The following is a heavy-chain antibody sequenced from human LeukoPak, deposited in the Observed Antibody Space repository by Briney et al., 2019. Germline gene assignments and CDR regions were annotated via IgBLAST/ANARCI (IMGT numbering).Heavy chain of an antibody. V-gene: IGHV5-10-1*01. CDR2: IDPSDSYT. CDR1: GYSFTSYY. J-gene: IGHJ5*01. CDR3: ARQRREQGWVLGWFDS. Sequence: GESLRISCEGSGYSFTSYYVTWVRQMPGKGLEWVGRIDPSDSYTNYSPSFQGHVTFSTDKSSNTVYLQWRRLKASDTAIYYCARQRREQGWVLGWFDSWGQGTLVTVSS. D-gene: IGHD1-26*01.